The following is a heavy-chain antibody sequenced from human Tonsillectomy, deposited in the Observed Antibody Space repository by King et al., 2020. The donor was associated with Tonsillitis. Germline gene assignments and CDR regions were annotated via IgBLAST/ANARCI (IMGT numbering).Heavy chain of an antibody. CDR3: ARDCSSASCYIGFDY. V-gene: IGHV3-48*02. J-gene: IGHJ4*02. D-gene: IGHD2-2*02. Sequence: VQLVESGGGLVQPGGSLRLSCAASGFTFSNYGMNWVRQAPGKGLEWVSYINSSSGTIYYADSVKGRFTISRDNAKNSLFLQMNGLRDEDTAVYYCARDCSSASCYIGFDYWGQGTLVTVSS. CDR1: GFTFSNYG. CDR2: INSSSGTI.